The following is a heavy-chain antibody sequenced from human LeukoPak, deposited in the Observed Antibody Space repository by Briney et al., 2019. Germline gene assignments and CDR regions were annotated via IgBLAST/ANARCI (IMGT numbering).Heavy chain of an antibody. CDR1: GGSFSGYY. D-gene: IGHD3-3*01. CDR2: IHHSGST. V-gene: IGHV4-34*01. Sequence: SETLSLTCAVFGGSFSGYYWNWIRQSPGKGLEWIGEIHHSGSTNYNPSLKSRVTISIDTSKNQFSLRLSSVTAADTAVYYCARVITIFGGPNWFDPWGQGTLVTVSS. CDR3: ARVITIFGGPNWFDP. J-gene: IGHJ5*02.